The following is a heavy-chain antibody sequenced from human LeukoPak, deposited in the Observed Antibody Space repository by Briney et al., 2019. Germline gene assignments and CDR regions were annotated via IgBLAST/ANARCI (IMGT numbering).Heavy chain of an antibody. V-gene: IGHV1-69*02. CDR2: IIPILGIA. J-gene: IGHJ5*02. CDR1: GGTFSSYT. CDR3: ARAPCSSTSCYSDLNWFDP. D-gene: IGHD2-2*01. Sequence: SVKVSCKASGGTFSSYTISWVRQAPGQGLEWMGRIIPILGIANYAQKFQGRVTITADKSTSTAYMELSSLRSEDTAVYYYARAPCSSTSCYSDLNWFDPWGQGTLVTVSS.